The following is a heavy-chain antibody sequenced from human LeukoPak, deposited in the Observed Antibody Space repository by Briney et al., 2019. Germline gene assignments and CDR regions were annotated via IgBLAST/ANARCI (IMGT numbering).Heavy chain of an antibody. CDR1: GYTFTSNY. CDR2: ISPSGGST. D-gene: IGHD5-24*01. V-gene: IGHV1-46*01. Sequence: ASVKVSCKAFGYTFTSNYMHWVRQAPGQGLEWMGVISPSGGSTTYAQKFQGRVTLTRDMSTSTDYLELSSLRSEDTAVYYCARDNSVRDEAWWFNRWGQGTLVTVSS. J-gene: IGHJ5*02. CDR3: ARDNSVRDEAWWFNR.